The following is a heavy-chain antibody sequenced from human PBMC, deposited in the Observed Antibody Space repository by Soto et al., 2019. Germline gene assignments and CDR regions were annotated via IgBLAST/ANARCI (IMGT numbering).Heavy chain of an antibody. Sequence: SETLSLTCAVYGGSFSGYYWSWIRQPPGKGLEWIGEINHSGSTNYNPSLKSRVTISVDTSKNQFSLKLSSVTAADTAVYYCARVRRRYGLYYYYYYGMDVWGQGTPVTVYS. V-gene: IGHV4-34*01. D-gene: IGHD5-18*01. CDR1: GGSFSGYY. J-gene: IGHJ6*02. CDR2: INHSGST. CDR3: ARVRRRYGLYYYYYYGMDV.